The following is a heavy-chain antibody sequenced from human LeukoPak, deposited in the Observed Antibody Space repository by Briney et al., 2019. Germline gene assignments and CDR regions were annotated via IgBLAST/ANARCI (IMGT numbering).Heavy chain of an antibody. Sequence: GASVKISCKVSGYTFTDYYMHWVQQAPGKGLEWMGLVYPEDGETIYAETLQSGDTITADTSTDTAYMELSSLRSEDTAVYYCATDHFDSSGHDAFDIWGQGTMVTVSS. D-gene: IGHD3-22*01. J-gene: IGHJ3*02. V-gene: IGHV1-69-2*01. CDR1: GYTFTDYY. CDR2: VYPEDGET. CDR3: ATDHFDSSGHDAFDI.